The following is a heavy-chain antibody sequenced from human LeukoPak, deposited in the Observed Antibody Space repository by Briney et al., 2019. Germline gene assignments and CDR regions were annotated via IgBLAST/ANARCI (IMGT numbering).Heavy chain of an antibody. CDR1: GFTFSSYE. V-gene: IGHV3-48*03. Sequence: GGSLRLSCAASGFTFSSYEMNWVRQAPGKGLEWVSYISSSGSTIYYADSVKGRFTISRDNAKNSLYLQMNSLRAEDTAVYFCARDEISGGIDYWGQGTLVTVSS. D-gene: IGHD2-15*01. CDR2: ISSSGSTI. CDR3: ARDEISGGIDY. J-gene: IGHJ4*02.